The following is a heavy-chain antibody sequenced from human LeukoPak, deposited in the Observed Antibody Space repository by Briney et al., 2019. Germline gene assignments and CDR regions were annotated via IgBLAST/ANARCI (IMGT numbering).Heavy chain of an antibody. CDR1: GYTFTSYG. J-gene: IGHJ6*03. CDR2: ISAYNGNT. Sequence: ASVKVFCKASGYTFTSYGISWVRQAPGQGLEWMGWISAYNGNTNYAQKLQGRVTMTTDTSTSTAYMELRSLRSDDTAVYYCARVGGKAYDFWSGYSFGYMDVWGKGTTVTVSS. CDR3: ARVGGKAYDFWSGYSFGYMDV. V-gene: IGHV1-18*01. D-gene: IGHD3-3*01.